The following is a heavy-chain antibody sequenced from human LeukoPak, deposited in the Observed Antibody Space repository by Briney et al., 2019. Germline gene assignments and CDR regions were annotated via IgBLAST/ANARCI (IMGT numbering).Heavy chain of an antibody. J-gene: IGHJ6*03. D-gene: IGHD3-10*01. CDR3: ARLNSGSYYSYYYYMDV. CDR2: IYYSGST. V-gene: IGHV4-39*01. Sequence: SETLSLTCTVSGGSISSSSYYWGWIRQPPGKGLEWIGSIYYSGSTYYNPSLKSRVTISVDTSKNQFSLKLSSVTAADTAVYYCARLNSGSYYSYYYYMDVWGKGTTVTISS. CDR1: GGSISSSSYY.